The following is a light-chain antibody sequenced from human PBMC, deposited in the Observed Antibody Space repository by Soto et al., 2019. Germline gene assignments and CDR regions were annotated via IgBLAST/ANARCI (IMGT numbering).Light chain of an antibody. V-gene: IGLV2-8*01. J-gene: IGLJ1*01. CDR2: EVS. CDR1: SSDVGGYSY. CDR3: SSYAGSNNYV. Sequence: QSVLTQPPSASGSPGQSVTISCTGTSSDVGGYSYVSWYQQHPGKAPKLMIYEVSKRPSGVPDRFSGSKSGNTASLTVSGLQAEDVADYYCSSYAGSNNYVFGTGTKGTVL.